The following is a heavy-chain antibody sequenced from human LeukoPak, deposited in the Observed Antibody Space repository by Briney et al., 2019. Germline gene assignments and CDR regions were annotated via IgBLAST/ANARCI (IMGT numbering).Heavy chain of an antibody. Sequence: GGSLRLSCAASGFTFSSYSMNWVRQAPGKGLEWVSSISSSSSYIYYADSVKGRFTISRDNAKNSLYLQMNSLRAEDTAVYYCARVSYDFWSGYHKTLDYWGQGTLVTVSS. J-gene: IGHJ4*02. CDR3: ARVSYDFWSGYHKTLDY. D-gene: IGHD3-3*01. CDR1: GFTFSSYS. V-gene: IGHV3-21*04. CDR2: ISSSSSYI.